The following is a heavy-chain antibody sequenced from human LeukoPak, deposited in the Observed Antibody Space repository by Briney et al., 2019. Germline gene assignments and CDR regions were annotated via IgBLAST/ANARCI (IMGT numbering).Heavy chain of an antibody. D-gene: IGHD2-21*01. Sequence: GGSQRLSCEASGFTLSYYWMSWVRQAPGKGLEWVANINQDGSEKYFVDSVKGRFTISRDNAQNSVFLQMDSLRVDDTAVYYCARWVSQYYFDYWGQGTHVTVSS. CDR1: GFTLSYYW. CDR3: ARWVSQYYFDY. CDR2: INQDGSEK. V-gene: IGHV3-7*01. J-gene: IGHJ4*02.